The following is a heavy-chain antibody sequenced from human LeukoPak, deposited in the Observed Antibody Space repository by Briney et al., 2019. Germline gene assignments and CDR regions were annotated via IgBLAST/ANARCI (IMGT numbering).Heavy chain of an antibody. CDR3: ARSSGSRYYYYYMDV. V-gene: IGHV4-61*08. Sequence: SETLSLTCTVSGGSVSSADYYWSWIRQPPGKGLEWTGYIYTSGSTNYNPSLKSRVTISVDTSKNQFSLKLSSVTAADTAVYYCARSSGSRYYYYYMDVWGKGTTVTVSS. CDR1: GGSVSSADYY. J-gene: IGHJ6*03. D-gene: IGHD3-22*01. CDR2: IYTSGST.